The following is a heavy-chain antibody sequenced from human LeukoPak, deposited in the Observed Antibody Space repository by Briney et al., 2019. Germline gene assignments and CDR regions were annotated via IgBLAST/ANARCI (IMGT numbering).Heavy chain of an antibody. D-gene: IGHD6-13*01. CDR2: ISGSGGST. Sequence: GGSLRLSCVASGFTFSTYAMNWVRQAPGKGLGWVSVISGSGGSTYYADSVKGRFTISRDNSKNTLYLQMNSLRAEDTAVYYCAKRGYSSTWLSPFDYWAQGTLVTVSS. CDR3: AKRGYSSTWLSPFDY. CDR1: GFTFSTYA. V-gene: IGHV3-23*01. J-gene: IGHJ4*02.